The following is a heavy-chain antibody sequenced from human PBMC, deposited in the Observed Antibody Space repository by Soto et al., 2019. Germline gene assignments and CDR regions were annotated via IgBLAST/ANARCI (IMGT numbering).Heavy chain of an antibody. D-gene: IGHD3-10*01. CDR1: GGSISSSSYY. Sequence: SETLSLTCTVSGGSISSSSYYWGWIRQPPGKGLEWIGSIYYSGSTYYNPSLKSRVTISVDTSKNQFSLKLSSVTAADTAVYYCASLSRGLWFGELFVFGGWFDPWGQGTLVT. CDR2: IYYSGST. CDR3: ASLSRGLWFGELFVFGGWFDP. J-gene: IGHJ5*02. V-gene: IGHV4-39*01.